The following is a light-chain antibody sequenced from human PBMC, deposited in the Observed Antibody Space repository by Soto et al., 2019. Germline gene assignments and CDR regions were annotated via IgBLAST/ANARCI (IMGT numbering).Light chain of an antibody. Sequence: DIQMTQSPSTLSASVGDRVTITCRASQSISSWLAWYQQKPGKAPKLLIYDASSLESGVPSRFSGSGSGTEFTLTISSLQPDYFATYYCNTLRTFGQGTKLEIK. V-gene: IGKV1-5*01. CDR3: NTLRT. CDR2: DAS. CDR1: QSISSW. J-gene: IGKJ2*01.